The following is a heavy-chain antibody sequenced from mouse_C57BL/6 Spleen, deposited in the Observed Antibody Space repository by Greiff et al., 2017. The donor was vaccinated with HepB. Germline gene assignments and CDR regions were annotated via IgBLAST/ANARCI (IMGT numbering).Heavy chain of an antibody. D-gene: IGHD2-5*01. CDR3: ARNYGAYYSNYYAMDY. V-gene: IGHV2-2*01. J-gene: IGHJ4*01. Sequence: VKLMESGPGLVQPSQSLSITCTVSGFSLTSYGVHWVRQSPGKGLEWLGVIWSGGSTDYNAAFISRLSISKDNSKSQVFFKMNSLQADDTAIYYCARNYGAYYSNYYAMDYWGQGTSVTVSS. CDR1: GFSLTSYG. CDR2: IWSGGST.